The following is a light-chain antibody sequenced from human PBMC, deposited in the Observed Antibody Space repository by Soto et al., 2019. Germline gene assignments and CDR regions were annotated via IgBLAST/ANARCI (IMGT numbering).Light chain of an antibody. CDR3: CSYTSSSTPVV. V-gene: IGLV2-14*03. CDR2: DVS. Sequence: QSVLTQPASVSGSPGQWITISCTGTSSDVGGYNYVSWYQQHPGKAPKLMISDVSNRPSGVSNRFSGSKSGNTASLTISGLQAEDEADYYCCSYTSSSTPVVFGGGTQLTVL. CDR1: SSDVGGYNY. J-gene: IGLJ2*01.